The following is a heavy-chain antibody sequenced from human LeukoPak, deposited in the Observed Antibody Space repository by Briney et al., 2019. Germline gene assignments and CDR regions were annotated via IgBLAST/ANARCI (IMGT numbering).Heavy chain of an antibody. CDR3: AKGVWGATQYKDY. V-gene: IGHV3-23*01. CDR1: RFTFSSFG. Sequence: GGTLRLSCAASRFTFSSFGMNWVRQAPGKGPEWVSSISYSGDATYYADSVKGRFTISRDNSKNTLYLQMNNLRAEDTAKYYCAKGVWGATQYKDYWGQGILVTVSS. D-gene: IGHD1-1*01. CDR2: ISYSGDAT. J-gene: IGHJ4*02.